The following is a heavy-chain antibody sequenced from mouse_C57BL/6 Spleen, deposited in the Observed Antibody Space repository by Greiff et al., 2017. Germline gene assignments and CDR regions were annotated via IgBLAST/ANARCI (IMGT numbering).Heavy chain of an antibody. J-gene: IGHJ4*01. CDR3: ARVVYDGYTGAMDY. D-gene: IGHD2-3*01. Sequence: QVQLQQSGAELVKPGASVKLSCKASGYTFTEYTIHWVKQRSGQGLEWIGWFYPGSGSIKYNEKFKSKATLTVDKPSSTAYMQLSSLTSEDSAVYYCARVVYDGYTGAMDYWGQGTSVTVSS. CDR2: FYPGSGSI. V-gene: IGHV1-62-2*01. CDR1: GYTFTEYT.